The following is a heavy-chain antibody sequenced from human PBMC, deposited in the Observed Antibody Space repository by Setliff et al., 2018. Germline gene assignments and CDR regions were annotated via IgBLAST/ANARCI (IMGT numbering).Heavy chain of an antibody. J-gene: IGHJ4*02. CDR1: GGTFSSYA. V-gene: IGHV1-69*13. Sequence: SVKVSCKASGGTFSSYAISWVRQAPGQGLEWMGGIIPIFGTANYAQKFQGRVTITEDESTSTAYMELSSLRSEDTAVYYCASSRDYNFWSGYYSPLDYWGQGTLVTVSS. D-gene: IGHD3-3*01. CDR2: IIPIFGTA. CDR3: ASSRDYNFWSGYYSPLDY.